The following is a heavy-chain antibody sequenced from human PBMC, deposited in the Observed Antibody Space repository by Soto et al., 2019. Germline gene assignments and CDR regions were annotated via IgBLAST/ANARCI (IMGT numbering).Heavy chain of an antibody. D-gene: IGHD2-8*01. Sequence: GGSLRLSCAASESTFSTYSMNWVRQAPGKGLEWVSSISSSSGRVYYADSVKGRFTISRDNAKNSLFLQMNSLRAEDTAVYYCAGRYCTNGVCPFDSWGQGTLGTVSS. J-gene: IGHJ4*02. CDR2: ISSSSGRV. V-gene: IGHV3-21*01. CDR1: ESTFSTYS. CDR3: AGRYCTNGVCPFDS.